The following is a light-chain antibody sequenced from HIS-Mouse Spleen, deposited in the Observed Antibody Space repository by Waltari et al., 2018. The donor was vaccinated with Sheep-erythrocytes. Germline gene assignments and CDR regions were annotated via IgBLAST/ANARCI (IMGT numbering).Light chain of an antibody. CDR2: EDS. J-gene: IGLJ2*01. Sequence: SYVLTQPPSVSVAPGQTARITCGGNNIGSKSVHWYQQKPGQAPVLVVYEDSHRPSGIPERFSGSNSGNTATLTISSVEAGDEADYYCQVSDSSSDHPVFGGGTKLTVL. CDR1: NIGSKS. V-gene: IGLV3-21*02. CDR3: QVSDSSSDHPV.